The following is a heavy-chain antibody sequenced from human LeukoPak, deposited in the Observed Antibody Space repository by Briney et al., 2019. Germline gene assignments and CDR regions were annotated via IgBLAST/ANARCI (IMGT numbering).Heavy chain of an antibody. CDR2: IIPILGIA. CDR1: GCTFSSYA. J-gene: IGHJ6*02. CDR3: ARDSRREGYSSSWYSGGMDV. D-gene: IGHD6-13*01. V-gene: IGHV1-69*04. Sequence: SVKVSCKASGCTFSSYAISWVRQAAGQGLEWMGRIIPILGIANYAQKFQGRVTTTADKSTSTAYMQMSSLRSEDTAVYYCARDSRREGYSSSWYSGGMDVWGQGTTVTVSS.